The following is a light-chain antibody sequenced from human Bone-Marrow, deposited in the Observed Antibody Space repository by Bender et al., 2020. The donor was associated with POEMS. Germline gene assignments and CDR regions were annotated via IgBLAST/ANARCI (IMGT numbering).Light chain of an antibody. V-gene: IGLV2-14*03. CDR1: SSDADFYDS. J-gene: IGLJ2*01. Sequence: QSALTQPASVSGSPGQSTTISCTGFSSDADFYDSVSWYQQHPDQAPKLIIYDFTYRPSGFSNRFSGSKSGNTASLTVSGLRAEDEAAYYCSSYKRDTTILFGGGTKLTV. CDR2: DFT. CDR3: SSYKRDTTIL.